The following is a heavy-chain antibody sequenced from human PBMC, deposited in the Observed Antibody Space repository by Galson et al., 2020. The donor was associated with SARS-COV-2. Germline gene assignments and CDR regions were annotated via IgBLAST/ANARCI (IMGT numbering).Heavy chain of an antibody. J-gene: IGHJ1*01. CDR3: ARSGRECSGGIGDGAEYFQH. CDR2: MSGSRSYT. Sequence: AGGSLRLSCAASGFTFSDYYMSWIRQAPGKGLEWLSNMSGSRSYTSYADSVKGRFTISRDNSKNSLYLQMNDLRVEDTALYFCARSGRECSGGIGDGAEYFQHWGQGALVTVSS. D-gene: IGHD1-26*01. CDR1: GFTFSDYY. V-gene: IGHV3-11*06.